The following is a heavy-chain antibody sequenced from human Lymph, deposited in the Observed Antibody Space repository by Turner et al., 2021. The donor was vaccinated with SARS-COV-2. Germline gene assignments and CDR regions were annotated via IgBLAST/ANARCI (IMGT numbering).Heavy chain of an antibody. V-gene: IGHV1-58*01. CDR3: AAPYCSGGTCSDGFDI. D-gene: IGHD2-15*01. CDR2: IVVGSGNT. CDR1: GFTFSSSA. Sequence: QMQLLQSGPEVKKPGTSVKVSCKASGFTFSSSAVQWVRQAPGQRLEWIGWIVVGSGNTNYAQKFQERVTITRDMSTSTAYMNLSSLRSEDTAVCYCAAPYCSGGTCSDGFDIWGQGTMVTVSS. J-gene: IGHJ3*02.